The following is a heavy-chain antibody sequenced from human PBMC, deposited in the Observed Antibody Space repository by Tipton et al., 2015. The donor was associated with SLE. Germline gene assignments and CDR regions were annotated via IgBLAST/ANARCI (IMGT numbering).Heavy chain of an antibody. Sequence: LRLSCTVSGGSISSSNYYWGWIRQPPGKGLEWIGSIYYSGSTYYNPSLKSRVSISVDTSKNQFFLNLHSVTAADTAVYYCARLRNIAFLEYNDAFDIWGQGTMLTVSA. CDR3: ARLRNIAFLEYNDAFDI. CDR2: IYYSGST. D-gene: IGHD3-3*02. J-gene: IGHJ3*02. V-gene: IGHV4-39*07. CDR1: GGSISSSNYY.